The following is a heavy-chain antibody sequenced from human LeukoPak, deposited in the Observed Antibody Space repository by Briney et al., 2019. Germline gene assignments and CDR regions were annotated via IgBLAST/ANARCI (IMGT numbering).Heavy chain of an antibody. CDR1: GFTFSRYS. CDR2: ITSSGSYI. CDR3: ATYLSTSPDYYYYYYMDV. D-gene: IGHD2-2*01. Sequence: PGGSLRLSCAASGFTFSRYSMNLVRQAPGKGLEWVSSITSSGSYIYYADSVKGRYTISRDNAKNSLYLQMNSLRTEDTAVYYCATYLSTSPDYYYYYYMDVWGKGTTVTVSS. V-gene: IGHV3-21*01. J-gene: IGHJ6*03.